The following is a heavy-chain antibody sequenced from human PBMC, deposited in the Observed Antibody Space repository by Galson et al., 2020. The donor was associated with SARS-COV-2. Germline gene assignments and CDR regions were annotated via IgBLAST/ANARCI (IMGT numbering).Heavy chain of an antibody. D-gene: IGHD2-8*01. CDR1: GFVFRMYS. V-gene: IGHV3-21*01. Sequence: GESLKISCAASGFVFRMYSMNWVRQTPGKGLEWVSSISSGSDYIYYAASVKGRFTISRDNTKNSLSLQMNSLRAEDTAVYYCARDLMSDFYYYGMDVWGQGTTVTVSS. CDR2: ISSGSDYI. J-gene: IGHJ6*02. CDR3: ARDLMSDFYYYGMDV.